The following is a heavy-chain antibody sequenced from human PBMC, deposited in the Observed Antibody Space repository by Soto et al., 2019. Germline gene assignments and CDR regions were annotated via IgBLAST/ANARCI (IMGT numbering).Heavy chain of an antibody. D-gene: IGHD1-1*01. V-gene: IGHV1-46*01. CDR3: VSKSVATFTGLGY. CDR1: GYNFANYY. CDR2: INPSGSAT. Sequence: ASVKVSCKASGYNFANYYMHWVRQAPGQGLEWMGDINPSGSATRYAQRFQGRVTMTRDTSASTVYMDLSSLRSEDTAVYYCVSKSVATFTGLGYWGQGTQVTVSS. J-gene: IGHJ4*02.